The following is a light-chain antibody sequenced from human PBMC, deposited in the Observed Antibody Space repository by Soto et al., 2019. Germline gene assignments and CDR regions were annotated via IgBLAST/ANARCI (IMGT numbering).Light chain of an antibody. Sequence: VLTKSPGTLTLSPGYRATLSCRASQSVTTQLAWYQQKPGQAPRLIIHGASSRATGVPDRITGSGSGTDFTLSISRLEPEDFAVYYCQQYGGSTQTFGQGTKVEIK. V-gene: IGKV3-20*01. CDR2: GAS. CDR1: QSVTTQ. J-gene: IGKJ1*01. CDR3: QQYGGSTQT.